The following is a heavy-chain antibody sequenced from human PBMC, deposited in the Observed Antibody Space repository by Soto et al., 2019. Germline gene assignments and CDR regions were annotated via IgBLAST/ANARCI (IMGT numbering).Heavy chain of an antibody. CDR3: AKDRNKWLRFDLAY. J-gene: IGHJ4*02. Sequence: GGSLRLSCAASGFTVSSNYMSWVRQAPGKGLEWVSVIYSGGSTYYADSVKGRFTISRDNSKNTLYLQMNSLRAEDTAVYYCAKDRNKWLRFDLAYWGQGTLVTVSS. CDR1: GFTVSSNY. V-gene: IGHV3-66*01. CDR2: IYSGGST. D-gene: IGHD5-12*01.